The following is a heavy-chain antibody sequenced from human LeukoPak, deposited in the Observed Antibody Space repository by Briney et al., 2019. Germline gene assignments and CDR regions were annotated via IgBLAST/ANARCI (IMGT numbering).Heavy chain of an antibody. CDR1: GGSISGYY. V-gene: IGHV4-59*01. CDR3: ARFDRDGYNLDY. D-gene: IGHD5-24*01. Sequence: SETLSLTCTVSGGSISGYYWTWIRQPPGKGLEWIGYIYYTGSTNYNPSLKSRVTISVDTSKNQFSLNLSSVTAADTALYYCARFDRDGYNLDYWGQGTLVTVSS. CDR2: IYYTGST. J-gene: IGHJ4*02.